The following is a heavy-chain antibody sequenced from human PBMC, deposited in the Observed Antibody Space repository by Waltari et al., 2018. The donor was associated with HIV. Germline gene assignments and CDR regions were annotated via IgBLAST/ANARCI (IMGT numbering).Heavy chain of an antibody. D-gene: IGHD2-2*01. CDR3: AREISFCSTTACDYDY. Sequence: QVHLMQSGAEVKKPGASVKVSCKASGYTFTGYYIHWVRQAPGQGLEWMGRINPNSGGTNHAQKFQGRVTMTRDTSISIAYMEVRRLTSDDTAVYYCAREISFCSTTACDYDYWGQGTLVTVSS. CDR1: GYTFTGYY. V-gene: IGHV1-2*06. J-gene: IGHJ4*02. CDR2: INPNSGGT.